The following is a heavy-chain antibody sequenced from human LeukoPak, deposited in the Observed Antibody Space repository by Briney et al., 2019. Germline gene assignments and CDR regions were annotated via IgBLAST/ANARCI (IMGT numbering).Heavy chain of an antibody. CDR2: ISGSGGST. Sequence: PGGSLRLSCAASGFTFSSYAMSWVRQAPGKGLEWVSAISGSGGSTYYADSVKGRFTISRDSSKNTLYLQMNSLRAEDTAVYYCAKDIVVVPAAYDYWGQGTLVTVSS. CDR3: AKDIVVVPAAYDY. V-gene: IGHV3-23*01. D-gene: IGHD2-2*01. J-gene: IGHJ4*02. CDR1: GFTFSSYA.